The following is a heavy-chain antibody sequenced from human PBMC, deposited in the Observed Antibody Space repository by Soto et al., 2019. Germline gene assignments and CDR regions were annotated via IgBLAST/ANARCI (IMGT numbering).Heavy chain of an antibody. CDR1: GLTLSNAW. Sequence: EVQLVESGGGLVKPGGSLRLSCAASGLTLSNAWMHWVRQTPGKGLEWVGRIKSKTDGGTADYAAPVKGRFTISRDDSQNTLFLQMNSLNTEDTAVYYCCTDQGDSSSWYHFDYWGQGTSVTVSS. D-gene: IGHD6-13*01. CDR3: CTDQGDSSSWYHFDY. CDR2: IKSKTDGGTA. V-gene: IGHV3-15*07. J-gene: IGHJ4*02.